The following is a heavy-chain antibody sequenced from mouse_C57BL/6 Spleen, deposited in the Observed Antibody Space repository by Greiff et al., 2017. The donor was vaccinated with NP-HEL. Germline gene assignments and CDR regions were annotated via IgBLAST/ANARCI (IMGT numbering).Heavy chain of an antibody. Sequence: EVKLMESGGGLVQPGGSLSLSCAASGFTFTDYYMSWVRQPPGKALEWLGFIRNKANGYTTEYSASVKGRFTISRDNSQSILYLQMNALRAEDSATYYCARWGTTAYFDYWGQGTTLTVSS. D-gene: IGHD1-2*01. CDR3: ARWGTTAYFDY. V-gene: IGHV7-3*01. J-gene: IGHJ2*01. CDR2: IRNKANGYTT. CDR1: GFTFTDYY.